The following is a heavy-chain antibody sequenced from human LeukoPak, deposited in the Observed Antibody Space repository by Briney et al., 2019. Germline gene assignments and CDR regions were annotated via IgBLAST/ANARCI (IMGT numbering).Heavy chain of an antibody. CDR2: IYYSGSA. D-gene: IGHD2-2*01. CDR3: ARDYCTTTRCYPNYFDY. CDR1: GASVSSSNYY. J-gene: IGHJ4*02. V-gene: IGHV4-61*01. Sequence: SETLSLTCTVSGASVSSSNYYWSWIRQPPGKGLEWIGYIYYSGSANYNPSLKSRVTISVDTSKNQFSLKLSSVTAADTAVYYCARDYCTTTRCYPNYFDYWGQGTLVTVSS.